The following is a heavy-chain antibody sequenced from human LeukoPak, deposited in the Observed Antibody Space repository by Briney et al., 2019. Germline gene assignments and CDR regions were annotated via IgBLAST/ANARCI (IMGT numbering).Heavy chain of an antibody. CDR2: IYSGGST. Sequence: GGSLRLSCAASGFTVTSNYMSWVRQAPGKGLAWVSVIYSGGSTYYADSVKGRFTISRDNSKNTLYLQMNSLRAEDTAVYYCAREGDYYHSKEYWGQGTLVTVSS. J-gene: IGHJ4*02. V-gene: IGHV3-53*01. CDR3: AREGDYYHSKEY. CDR1: GFTVTSNY. D-gene: IGHD3-22*01.